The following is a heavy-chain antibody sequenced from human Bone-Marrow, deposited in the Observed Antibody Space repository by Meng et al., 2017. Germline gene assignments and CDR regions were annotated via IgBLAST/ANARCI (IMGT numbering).Heavy chain of an antibody. CDR1: GFTFDDDG. Sequence: GESLKISCAASGFTFDDDGMSWVRQAPGKGLEWVPGINWNGGSTGYADPVKGRFPISRDNAKNSLYLKMNSLRAEDTAVYYCARDCQSSLWFGGYYYYGMDVWGQGTTVTVSS. CDR2: INWNGGST. D-gene: IGHD3-10*01. CDR3: ARDCQSSLWFGGYYYYGMDV. J-gene: IGHJ6*02. V-gene: IGHV3-20*04.